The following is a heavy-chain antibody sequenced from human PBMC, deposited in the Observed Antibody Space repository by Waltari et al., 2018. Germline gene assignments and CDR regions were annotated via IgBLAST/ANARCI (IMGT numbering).Heavy chain of an antibody. Sequence: QVQLVESGGGVVQPGRSLRLSCAASGFNFSSYGLHWVRQAPGKGLEWVAVISYDGSNKYYADSVKGRFTISRDNSKNTLYLQMNSLRAEDTAVYYCAKDFRGYSYGFDYWGQGTLVTVSS. CDR1: GFNFSSYG. J-gene: IGHJ4*02. D-gene: IGHD5-18*01. CDR3: AKDFRGYSYGFDY. V-gene: IGHV3-30*18. CDR2: ISYDGSNK.